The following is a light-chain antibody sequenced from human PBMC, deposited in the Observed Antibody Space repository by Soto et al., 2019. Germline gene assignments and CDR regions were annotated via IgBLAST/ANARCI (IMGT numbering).Light chain of an antibody. CDR2: AAS. V-gene: IGKV1-39*01. CDR1: QSISSY. Sequence: DIEMTQSPSSLSASVGDRVTITCRASQSISSYLNWYQQKPGKVPKLLIYAASSLQSGVPPRFSGSGSGTDFTLTISSLQPEDFATYCCQQSYGTPLTFGGGTKVEIK. J-gene: IGKJ4*01. CDR3: QQSYGTPLT.